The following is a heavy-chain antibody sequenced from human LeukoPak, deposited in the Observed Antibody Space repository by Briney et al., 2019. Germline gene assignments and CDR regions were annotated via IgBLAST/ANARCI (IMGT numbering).Heavy chain of an antibody. J-gene: IGHJ4*02. CDR2: ISGSGGST. CDR1: GFTFSSYA. CDR3: AKDGGYRYGPPFFDY. D-gene: IGHD5-18*01. V-gene: IGHV3-23*01. Sequence: PGGSLRLSCAASGFTFSSYAMSWVRQAPGRGLEWVSAISGSGGSTYYADSVKGRFTISRDNSKNTLYLQMNSLRAEDTAVYYCAKDGGYRYGPPFFDYWGQGTLVTVSS.